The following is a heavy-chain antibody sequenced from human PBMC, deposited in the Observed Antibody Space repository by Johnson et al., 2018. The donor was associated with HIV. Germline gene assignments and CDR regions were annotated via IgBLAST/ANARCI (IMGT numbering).Heavy chain of an antibody. V-gene: IGHV3-30*03. D-gene: IGHD7-27*01. CDR3: ARLGAITATGVGALDI. J-gene: IGHJ3*02. CDR2: ISYDGNNK. Sequence: QVQVVESGGGVVQPGRSLRLSCAASGFTFSSYGMHWVRQAPGKGLEWVAVISYDGNNKYYADAGKGRVTISRDNAKNSLYLQMNSLRAEDTAVYYCARLGAITATGVGALDIWGQGTMVTVSS. CDR1: GFTFSSYG.